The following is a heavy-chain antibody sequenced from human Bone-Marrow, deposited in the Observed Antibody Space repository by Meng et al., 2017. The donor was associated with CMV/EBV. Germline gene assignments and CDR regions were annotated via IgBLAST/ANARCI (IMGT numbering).Heavy chain of an antibody. CDR3: VPGGNGGGFDY. Sequence: GGSLRLSCAASGFTFSSYAMHWVRQAPGKGLKWVAVISYDGTNKYYADSVKGRFTISRDNSKNTLYLQMNSLRAEDTAVYYCVPGGNGGGFDYWGQGTLVTVSS. D-gene: IGHD3-16*01. V-gene: IGHV3-30-3*01. CDR2: ISYDGTNK. CDR1: GFTFSSYA. J-gene: IGHJ4*02.